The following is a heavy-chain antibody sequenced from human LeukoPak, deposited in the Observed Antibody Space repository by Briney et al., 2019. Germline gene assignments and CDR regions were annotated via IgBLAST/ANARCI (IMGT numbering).Heavy chain of an antibody. Sequence: HPGGSLRLSCAASGFNFHMYWMSWVRQAPGKGLEWVANIKEDGSEKYYVDSVKGRFITSRDNAKKSLYLQMNSLRAEDTAVYFCLVGGYSSGWSRGFGDYWGQGILVTVSS. J-gene: IGHJ4*02. CDR1: GFNFHMYW. CDR2: IKEDGSEK. D-gene: IGHD6-19*01. CDR3: LVGGYSSGWSRGFGDY. V-gene: IGHV3-7*01.